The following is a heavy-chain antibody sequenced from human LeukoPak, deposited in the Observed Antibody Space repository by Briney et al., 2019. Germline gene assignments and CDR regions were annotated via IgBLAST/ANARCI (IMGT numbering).Heavy chain of an antibody. CDR1: GGSISSYY. Sequence: PSETLSLTCTVSGGSISSYYWSWIRQPPGKGLEWIGYIYNSGSTNYNPSLKSRVTISVDTSKNQFSLKLSSVTAADTAVYYCARDYYGSGSYIPFDYWGQGTLVTVSS. J-gene: IGHJ4*02. CDR2: IYNSGST. D-gene: IGHD3-10*01. V-gene: IGHV4-59*01. CDR3: ARDYYGSGSYIPFDY.